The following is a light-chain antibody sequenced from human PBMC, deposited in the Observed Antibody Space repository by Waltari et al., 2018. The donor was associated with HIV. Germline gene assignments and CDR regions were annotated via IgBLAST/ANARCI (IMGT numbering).Light chain of an antibody. J-gene: IGLJ2*01. V-gene: IGLV2-14*03. Sequence: QSALTQPASVSGSPGQSITISCTGTSRDVGGYNYVSWSQHHPGKAPKLMIYDVSKRPSGVSNRFSGSKSGNTASLTISGLQAEDEADYYCNSYTTSSTLHVVFGGGTKLTVL. CDR2: DVS. CDR3: NSYTTSSTLHVV. CDR1: SRDVGGYNY.